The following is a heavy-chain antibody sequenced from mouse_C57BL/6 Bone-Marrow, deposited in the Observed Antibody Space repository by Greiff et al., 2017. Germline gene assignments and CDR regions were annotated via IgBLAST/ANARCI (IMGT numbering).Heavy chain of an antibody. V-gene: IGHV2-2*01. J-gene: IGHJ4*01. CDR2: LWSGGST. Sequence: QVQLKESGPGLVQPSQSLSITCTVSGFSLTSYGVHWVRQSPGKGLEWLGVLWSGGSTDYNAAFISRLSISKDNSKSQVFFKMNRLQADDTAIYYCARNYGGYYGNAMDYWGQGTSVTVSS. CDR1: GFSLTSYG. CDR3: ARNYGGYYGNAMDY. D-gene: IGHD1-1*01.